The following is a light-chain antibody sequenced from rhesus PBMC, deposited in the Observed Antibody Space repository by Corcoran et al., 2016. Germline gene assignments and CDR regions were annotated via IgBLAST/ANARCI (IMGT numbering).Light chain of an antibody. J-gene: IGKJ1*01. Sequence: EIVMTQSPATLSLSPGETATISCRTSQSVSSYLAWYQQQPGQAPRLLIYGASSRATGIPDRFSGSGSVTDFTLTISSLEPEDFAVYYCQETSNLWTFGQGTKVEIK. CDR2: GAS. CDR1: QSVSSY. V-gene: IGKV3-31*02. CDR3: QETSNLWT.